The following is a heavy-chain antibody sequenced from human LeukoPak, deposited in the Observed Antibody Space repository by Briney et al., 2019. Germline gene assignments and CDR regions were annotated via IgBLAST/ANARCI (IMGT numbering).Heavy chain of an antibody. CDR2: IYYSGST. V-gene: IGHV4-59*01. Sequence: SETLSLTCTVSGGSISSYYWSWIRQPPGKGLEWIGYIYYSGSTNYNPSLKSRVTISVDTSKNQFSLKLSSVTAADTAVYYCARGMEQWLVPFDIWGQGTMVTVSS. D-gene: IGHD6-19*01. CDR3: ARGMEQWLVPFDI. CDR1: GGSISSYY. J-gene: IGHJ3*02.